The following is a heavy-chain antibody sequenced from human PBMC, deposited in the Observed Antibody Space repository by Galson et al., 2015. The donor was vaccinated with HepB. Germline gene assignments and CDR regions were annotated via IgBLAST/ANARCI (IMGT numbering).Heavy chain of an antibody. J-gene: IGHJ4*02. CDR2: ISYDGSYK. CDR1: GFTFNSYG. CDR3: ASATYCSGGSCYISSSGFDY. V-gene: IGHV3-30*03. D-gene: IGHD2-15*01. Sequence: SLRLSCAASGFTFNSYGMYWVRQAPGKGLEWVAVISYDGSYKEYADSVKGRFTISRDNSKSTLDLQMNSLRVKDTAVYYCASATYCSGGSCYISSSGFDYWGQGTLVTVSS.